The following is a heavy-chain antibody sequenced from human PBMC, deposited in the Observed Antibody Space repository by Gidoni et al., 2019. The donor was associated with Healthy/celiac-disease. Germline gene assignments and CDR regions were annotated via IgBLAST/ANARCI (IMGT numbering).Heavy chain of an antibody. D-gene: IGHD6-19*01. J-gene: IGHJ4*02. V-gene: IGHV3-30-3*01. CDR3: VIGYSSGWYAGVDY. CDR2: ISYDGSNK. Sequence: QVQLVESGGGVVQPGRSLGLSCAASGFPFRSYAMHWVRQAPGKGLEWVAVISYDGSNKYYADSVKGRFTISRDNSKNTLYLQMNSLRAEDTAVDYCVIGYSSGWYAGVDYWGQGTLVTVSS. CDR1: GFPFRSYA.